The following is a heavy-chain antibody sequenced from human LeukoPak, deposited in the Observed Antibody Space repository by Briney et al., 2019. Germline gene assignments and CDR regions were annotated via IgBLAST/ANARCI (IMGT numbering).Heavy chain of an antibody. D-gene: IGHD4-17*01. CDR2: MSPNSGNT. Sequence: ASVKVSCKASGYTFTSYGISWVRQATGQGLEWMGRMSPNSGNTGYAQKFQGRVTITRDTSISTAYMELNSLRSEDTAVYYCARLRTHYGNAFDIWGQGTMVTVSS. CDR1: GYTFTSYG. J-gene: IGHJ3*02. CDR3: ARLRTHYGNAFDI. V-gene: IGHV1-8*03.